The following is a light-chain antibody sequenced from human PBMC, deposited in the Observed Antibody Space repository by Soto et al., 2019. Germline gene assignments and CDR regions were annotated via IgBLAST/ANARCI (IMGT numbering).Light chain of an antibody. CDR3: QESHST. CDR1: QSIGTY. J-gene: IGKJ2*01. CDR2: AAS. V-gene: IGKV1-39*01. Sequence: DAQMTQSPSSLSASVGDSVTITCRASQSIGTYLDWYQHKPGKAPKLLIYAASILQSGVPSRFSGSGSGTDFTLTISSLQPEDFATYYCQESHSTFGQGTKLEIK.